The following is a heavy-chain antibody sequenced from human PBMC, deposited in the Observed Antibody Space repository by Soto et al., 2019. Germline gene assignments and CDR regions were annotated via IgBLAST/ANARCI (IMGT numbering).Heavy chain of an antibody. CDR2: ISCTGRT. Sequence: VSGDSVTSGSYYWTWLRQPPGKGLEWIGYISCTGRTKYNPSLQSRVTISVDTSKNDFSLNLSSVTAADTAVYFCAREWGLLPYYVMNVWGHGTAVTVSS. V-gene: IGHV4-61*03. CDR3: AREWGLLPYYVMNV. J-gene: IGHJ6*02. D-gene: IGHD7-27*01. CDR1: GDSVTSGSYY.